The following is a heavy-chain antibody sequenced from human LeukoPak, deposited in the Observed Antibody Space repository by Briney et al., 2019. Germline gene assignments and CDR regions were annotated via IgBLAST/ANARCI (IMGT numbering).Heavy chain of an antibody. CDR2: IRYDGTNK. D-gene: IGHD4-17*01. CDR1: GFTFSSYG. CDR3: AKMRAYGDYVVFDY. J-gene: IGHJ4*02. V-gene: IGHV3-30*02. Sequence: GGSLRLSCAASGFTFSSYGMHWVRRAPGKGLDWVTFIRYDGTNKYYADSVKGRFTISRDNSKNTLYLQMNSLRAEDTAVYYCAKMRAYGDYVVFDYWGQGTLVTVSS.